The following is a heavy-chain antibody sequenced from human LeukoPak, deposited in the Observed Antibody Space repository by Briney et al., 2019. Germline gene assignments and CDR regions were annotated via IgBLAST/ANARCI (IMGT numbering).Heavy chain of an antibody. V-gene: IGHV1-24*01. CDR3: ATEKVVGATRGGDYYYGMDV. CDR2: FDPEDGET. J-gene: IGHJ6*02. D-gene: IGHD1-26*01. CDR1: GYTLTELS. Sequence: ASVKVSCKVSGYTLTELSMHWVRQAPGKGLVWMGGFDPEDGETIYAQKFQGRVTMTEDTSTDTAYMELSSLRSEDTAVYYCATEKVVGATRGGDYYYGMDVWGQGTTVTVSS.